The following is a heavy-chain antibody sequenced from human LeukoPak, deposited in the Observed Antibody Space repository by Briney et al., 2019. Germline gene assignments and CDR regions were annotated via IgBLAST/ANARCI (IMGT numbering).Heavy chain of an antibody. CDR1: GFTFSSYW. CDR3: IVFGDSNH. CDR2: INSDGSST. V-gene: IGHV3-74*01. D-gene: IGHD4-17*01. Sequence: GGSLRLSCAASGFTFSSYWMHWVRQAPGKGLVWVSRINSDGSSTSYADSVKGRFTISRDTSKNTLYLQINSLRVEDTAVYYCIVFGDSNHWGQGTLVTVSS. J-gene: IGHJ5*02.